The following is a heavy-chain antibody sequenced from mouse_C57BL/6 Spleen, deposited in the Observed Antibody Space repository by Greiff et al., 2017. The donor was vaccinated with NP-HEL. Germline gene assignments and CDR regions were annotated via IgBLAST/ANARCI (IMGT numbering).Heavy chain of an antibody. CDR3: ARSQDGYPAY. Sequence: QVQLKESGAELARPGASVKMSCKASGYTFTSYTMHWVKQRPGQGLEWIGYINPSSGYTKYNQKFKDKATLTADKSSSTAYMQLSSLTSEDSAVYYCARSQDGYPAYWGQGTQVTVSA. CDR1: GYTFTSYT. D-gene: IGHD2-3*01. CDR2: INPSSGYT. V-gene: IGHV1-4*01. J-gene: IGHJ3*01.